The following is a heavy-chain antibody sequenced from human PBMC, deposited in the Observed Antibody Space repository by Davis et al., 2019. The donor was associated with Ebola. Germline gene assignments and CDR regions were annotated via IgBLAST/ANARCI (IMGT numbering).Heavy chain of an antibody. CDR3: ARDVSY. D-gene: IGHD3-16*01. J-gene: IGHJ4*02. CDR1: GGSISSSSYS. CDR2: IYHSGST. Sequence: MPSETLSLTCTVSGGSISSSSYSCSWIRPPPGKGLEWIGYIYHSGSTYYNPSLKSRVTISVDRSKNQFSLKLSSVTAADTAVYYCARDVSYWGQGTLVTVSS. V-gene: IGHV4-30-2*01.